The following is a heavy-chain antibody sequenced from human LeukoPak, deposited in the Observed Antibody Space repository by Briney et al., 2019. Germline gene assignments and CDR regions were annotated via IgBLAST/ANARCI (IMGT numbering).Heavy chain of an antibody. V-gene: IGHV3-23*01. CDR3: AKGAYYDSSTGASDY. J-gene: IGHJ4*02. CDR2: ISGSGGST. Sequence: PGGSLRLSCAASGFTFRTYAMSWVRQAPGKGLEWVSGISGSGGSTYYADSVKGRFTISRDNAKNTLYLQMSRLRAEDTAVYYCAKGAYYDSSTGASDYWGQGTLVTVSS. CDR1: GFTFRTYA. D-gene: IGHD3-9*01.